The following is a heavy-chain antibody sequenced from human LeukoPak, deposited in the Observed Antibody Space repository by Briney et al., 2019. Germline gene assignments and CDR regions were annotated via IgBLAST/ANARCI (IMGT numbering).Heavy chain of an antibody. D-gene: IGHD1-26*01. V-gene: IGHV3-74*01. J-gene: IGHJ4*02. Sequence: PGGCLRHSCTASGFSFSIYWMHWVRHAPGKGLVWVSRINGDGSSTSYADSEKGRFTISRHNAQNTLYLQMNTLRAENTAVYYSARAIRSGTPGRFAYWGQAPLLTASS. CDR2: INGDGSST. CDR3: ARAIRSGTPGRFAY. CDR1: GFSFSIYW.